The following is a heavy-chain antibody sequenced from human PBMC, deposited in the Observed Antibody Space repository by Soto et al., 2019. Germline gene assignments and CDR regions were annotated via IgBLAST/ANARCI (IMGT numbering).Heavy chain of an antibody. D-gene: IGHD3-9*01. J-gene: IGHJ4*02. CDR2: IWYDGSNK. Sequence: QVQLVESGGGVVQPGRSLRLSCAASGFTFSSYGLHWVRQAPGKGLEWVAVIWYDGSNKYYADSVKGRFTISRDNSKNRLYLQTNSLRADDTAVYYCAREVLRYLGSYDYWGQGTLVTVSA. V-gene: IGHV3-33*01. CDR1: GFTFSSYG. CDR3: AREVLRYLGSYDY.